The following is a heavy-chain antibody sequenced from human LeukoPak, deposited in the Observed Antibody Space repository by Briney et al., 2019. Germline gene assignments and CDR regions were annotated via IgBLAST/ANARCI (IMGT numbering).Heavy chain of an antibody. D-gene: IGHD2-15*01. CDR1: GFTVSNKY. V-gene: IGHV3-21*01. J-gene: IGHJ6*03. CDR3: ARDRSYCSGGSCYSDYYYYMDV. CDR2: ISSSSSYI. Sequence: GGSLRLSCAASGFTVSNKYMTWVRQAPGKGLEWVSSISSSSSYIYYADSVKGRFTISRDNAKNSLYLQMNSLRAEDTAVYYCARDRSYCSGGSCYSDYYYYMDVWGKGTTVTVSS.